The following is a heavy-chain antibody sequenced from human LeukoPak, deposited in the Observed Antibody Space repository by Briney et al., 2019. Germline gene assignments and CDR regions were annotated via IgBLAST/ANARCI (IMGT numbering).Heavy chain of an antibody. CDR3: ARGHIAAAAPAY. D-gene: IGHD6-13*01. J-gene: IGHJ4*02. Sequence: GGSLRLSCAASGFTFSDYYMSWIRQAPGKGLEWVSYISSSSSTIYYADSVKGRFTISRDNAKNSLYLQMNSLRDEDTAVYYCARGHIAAAAPAYWGQGTLVTVSS. CDR1: GFTFSDYY. CDR2: ISSSSSTI. V-gene: IGHV3-11*04.